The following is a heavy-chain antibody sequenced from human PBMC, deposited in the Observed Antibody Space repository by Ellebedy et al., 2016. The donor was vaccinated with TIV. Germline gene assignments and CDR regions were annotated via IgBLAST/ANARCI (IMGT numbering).Heavy chain of an antibody. V-gene: IGHV3-7*03. J-gene: IGHJ4*02. CDR3: AIRGRY. D-gene: IGHD3-10*01. Sequence: GESLKISCVASGFTFGSYWMSWVRQAPGKGLEWVANIKYDGSEHYYVDSVKGRFTISRDNAKNSLYLQMSSLRAEDTAVYYCAIRGRYWGQGTLVTVSS. CDR1: GFTFGSYW. CDR2: IKYDGSEH.